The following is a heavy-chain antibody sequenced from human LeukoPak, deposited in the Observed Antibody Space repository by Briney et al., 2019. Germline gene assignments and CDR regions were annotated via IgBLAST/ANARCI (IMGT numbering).Heavy chain of an antibody. V-gene: IGHV1-2*02. D-gene: IGHD3-22*01. J-gene: IGHJ4*02. CDR3: ARSPYYGSSGPFDY. CDR1: GYTFTGYY. Sequence: ASVKVSCKAPGYTFTGYYILWVRQVPGQGLEWMGWINPNSGGTTYAQNFQGRVTMTRDTSISTAYMELSRLRSDDTAVYYCARSPYYGSSGPFDYWGQGTLVTVSS. CDR2: INPNSGGT.